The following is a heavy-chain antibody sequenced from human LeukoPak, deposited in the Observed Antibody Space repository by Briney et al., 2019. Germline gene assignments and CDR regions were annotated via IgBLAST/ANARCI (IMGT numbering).Heavy chain of an antibody. D-gene: IGHD1-14*01. V-gene: IGHV3-23*01. CDR2: ISGSGGST. Sequence: GGSLRLSCAASGFTFSSYAMSWVRQAPGKGLEWVSAISGSGGSTYYADSVKGRFTISRDNSKNTLYLQMDSLRAEDTGVYYCARSNQADDYWGQGTPVTVSS. J-gene: IGHJ4*02. CDR1: GFTFSSYA. CDR3: ARSNQADDY.